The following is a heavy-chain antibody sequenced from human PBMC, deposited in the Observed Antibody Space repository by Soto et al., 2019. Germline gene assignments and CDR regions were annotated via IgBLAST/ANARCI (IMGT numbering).Heavy chain of an antibody. CDR3: ARDGYCSGGSCYRTDSYAFDI. J-gene: IGHJ3*02. CDR1: GFTFSSYG. Sequence: GSLRLSCAASGFTFSSYGMHWVRQAPGKGLEWVAVIWYDGSNKYYADSVKGRFTISRDNSKNTLYLQMGSLRAEDMAVYYCARDGYCSGGSCYRTDSYAFDIWGQGTMVTVSS. V-gene: IGHV3-33*01. D-gene: IGHD2-15*01. CDR2: IWYDGSNK.